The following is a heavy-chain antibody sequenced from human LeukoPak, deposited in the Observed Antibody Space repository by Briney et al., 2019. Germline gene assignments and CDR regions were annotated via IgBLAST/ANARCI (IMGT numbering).Heavy chain of an antibody. CDR3: ATTRYYYDSSDYSNFDY. D-gene: IGHD3-22*01. V-gene: IGHV3-23*01. CDR2: ISGSGGST. J-gene: IGHJ4*02. Sequence: GGSLRLSCAASGFTFSSYAMNWVRQAPGKGLEWVSAISGSGGSTYYADSVKGRFTISRDNSKNTLYLQMNSLRAEDTAVYYCATTRYYYDSSDYSNFDYWGQGNLVTVSS. CDR1: GFTFSSYA.